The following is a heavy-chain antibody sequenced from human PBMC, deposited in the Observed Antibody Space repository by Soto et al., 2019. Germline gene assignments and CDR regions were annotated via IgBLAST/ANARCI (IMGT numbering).Heavy chain of an antibody. D-gene: IGHD3-22*01. V-gene: IGHV4-31*03. CDR1: GVSISSGGYY. CDR3: ARAFADYYDSSGYYYEDY. CDR2: IYYSGST. Sequence: SETLSLTCTVSGVSISSGGYYWSWIRQHPGKGLEWIGYIYYSGSTYYNPSLKSRVTISVDTSKNQFSLKLSSVTAADTAVYCCARAFADYYDSSGYYYEDYWGQGTLVTVSS. J-gene: IGHJ4*02.